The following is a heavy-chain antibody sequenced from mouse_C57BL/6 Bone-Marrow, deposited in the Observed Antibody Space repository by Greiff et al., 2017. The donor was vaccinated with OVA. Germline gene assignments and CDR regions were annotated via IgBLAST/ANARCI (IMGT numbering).Heavy chain of an antibody. J-gene: IGHJ1*03. CDR1: GFTFSDYY. CDR3: ARDRGYYYGSSSYWYFDV. Sequence: DVMLVESEGGLVQPGSSMKLSCTASGFTFSDYYMAWVRQVPEKGLEWVANINYDGSSTYYLDSLKSRFIISRDNAKNILYLQMSSLKSEDTATYYCARDRGYYYGSSSYWYFDVWGTGTTVTVSS. V-gene: IGHV5-16*01. CDR2: INYDGSST. D-gene: IGHD1-1*01.